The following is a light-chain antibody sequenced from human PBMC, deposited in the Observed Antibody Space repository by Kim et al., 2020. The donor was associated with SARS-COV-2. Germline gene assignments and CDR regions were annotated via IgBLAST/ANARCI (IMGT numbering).Light chain of an antibody. V-gene: IGKV1-16*01. Sequence: SVVDRITITSRACQGISNSLAWFQQKPGKAPKSLIYPASSLRSGVPSRFSGSGSGTEFTLTISSLQPEDFATYYCQQHNSFPLTFGGGTKVDIK. CDR2: PAS. CDR3: QQHNSFPLT. J-gene: IGKJ4*01. CDR1: QGISNS.